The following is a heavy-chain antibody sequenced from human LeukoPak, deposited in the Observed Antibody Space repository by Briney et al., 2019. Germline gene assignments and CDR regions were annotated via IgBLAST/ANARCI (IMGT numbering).Heavy chain of an antibody. CDR1: GFTFRNVW. Sequence: PGGSLRLSCAASGFTFRNVWMTWVRQAPGKGLEGVSAISGSGGSTYYADSVKGRFTISRDNSKNTLYLQMNSLRAEDTAVYYCAKRASYYFDYWGQGTLVTVSS. V-gene: IGHV3-23*01. CDR2: ISGSGGST. CDR3: AKRASYYFDY. J-gene: IGHJ4*02.